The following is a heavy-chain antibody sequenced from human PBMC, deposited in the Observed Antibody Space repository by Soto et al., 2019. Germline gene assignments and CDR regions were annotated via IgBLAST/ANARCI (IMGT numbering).Heavy chain of an antibody. D-gene: IGHD2-21*01. V-gene: IGHV1-69*01. Sequence: QGQLVQSGAEVKKPGSSVKVSCKASGGSFRTYEINWVRQAPGQGLEWMGGIIPMLAAPTYAQKFQGRLTITADETTTTVYIERSRLTSEDRAGYYCARVGPPSPSVIVFFHLWGRGTLVTVSS. CDR1: GGSFRTYE. CDR2: IIPMLAAP. CDR3: ARVGPPSPSVIVFFHL. J-gene: IGHJ2*01.